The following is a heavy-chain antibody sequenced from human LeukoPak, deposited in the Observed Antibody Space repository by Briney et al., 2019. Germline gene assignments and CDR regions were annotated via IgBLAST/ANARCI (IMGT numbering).Heavy chain of an antibody. CDR1: VFTVSSYG. J-gene: IGHJ3*02. D-gene: IGHD6-13*01. CDR3: ANSVIAAAGFDAFDI. CDR2: ISYDGSNK. V-gene: IGHV3-30*18. Sequence: GGSLRLSCAASVFTVSSYGMHWVRQAPGKGLEWVAVISYDGSNKYYADSVKGRFTISRDNSKNTLYLQMNSLRAEDTAVYYCANSVIAAAGFDAFDIWGQGTMVTVSS.